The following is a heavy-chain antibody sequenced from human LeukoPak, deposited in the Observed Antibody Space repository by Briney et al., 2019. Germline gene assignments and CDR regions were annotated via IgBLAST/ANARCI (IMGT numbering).Heavy chain of an antibody. CDR2: ISYDGSNK. CDR1: GFTFSSYG. CDR3: AKDLDVLRYFDWLLRSSYFDY. J-gene: IGHJ4*02. D-gene: IGHD3-9*01. Sequence: GGSLRLSCAASGFTFSSYGMHWVRQAPGKGLEWVAVISYDGSNKYYADSVKGRFTISRDNSKNTLYLQMNSLRAEDTAVYYCAKDLDVLRYFDWLLRSSYFDYWGQGTLVTVSS. V-gene: IGHV3-30*18.